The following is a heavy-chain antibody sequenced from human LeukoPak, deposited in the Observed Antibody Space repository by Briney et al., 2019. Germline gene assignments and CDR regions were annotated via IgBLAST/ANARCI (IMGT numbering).Heavy chain of an antibody. J-gene: IGHJ4*02. Sequence: SETLSLTCAVYGVSFSGYYWSWIRQPPGKGLEWIGEINHSGSTNYNPSLKSRVTISVDTSKNQFSLKLSSVTAADTAVYYCARHARYCSGGSCSRPFDYWGQGTLVTVSS. V-gene: IGHV4-34*01. CDR2: INHSGST. CDR3: ARHARYCSGGSCSRPFDY. CDR1: GVSFSGYY. D-gene: IGHD2-15*01.